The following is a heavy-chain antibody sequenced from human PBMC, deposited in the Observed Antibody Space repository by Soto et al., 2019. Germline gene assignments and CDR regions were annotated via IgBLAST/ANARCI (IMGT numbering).Heavy chain of an antibody. CDR3: SRERGAVASTAEXFDI. D-gene: IGHD6-19*01. J-gene: IGHJ3*02. Sequence: SETLSLTCNVSGGAIPGYYWNWIRQPPGKGLEWIVDVYFSGSTKYNPDLTSRVTILVDMSKNQFSLRLTSVTSADTAVYYCSRERGAVASTAEXFDIGGHGTMVXV. CDR1: GGAIPGYY. V-gene: IGHV4-59*01. CDR2: VYFSGST.